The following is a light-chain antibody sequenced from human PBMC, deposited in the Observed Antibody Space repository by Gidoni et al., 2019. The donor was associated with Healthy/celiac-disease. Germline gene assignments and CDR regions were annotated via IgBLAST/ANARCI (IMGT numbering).Light chain of an antibody. Sequence: DIVMTQSPDSLAASLGERATINCKSSQSVLYSSNNKNYLAWYQQKPGQPPKLLIYWASTRESGVPVRFSGSGSGTDFTLTISSLQAEDVAVYYCQQYYSTPYTFGQXTKLEIK. CDR2: WAS. CDR3: QQYYSTPYT. V-gene: IGKV4-1*01. CDR1: QSVLYSSNNKNY. J-gene: IGKJ2*01.